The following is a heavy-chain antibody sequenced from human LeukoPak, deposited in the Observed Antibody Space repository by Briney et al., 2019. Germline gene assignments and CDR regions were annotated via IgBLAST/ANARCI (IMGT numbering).Heavy chain of an antibody. CDR2: ISGSGGST. CDR3: ALLSGGTFDY. J-gene: IGHJ4*02. Sequence: GSLRLSCAASGFTFSSYAMSWVRQAPGKGLGWVSAISGSGGSTYYADSVKGRSTISRDESTNTFSLQLDSLRVEDMGVYYCALLSGGTFDYWGQGTQVTVAS. CDR1: GFTFSSYA. V-gene: IGHV3-23*01. D-gene: IGHD2/OR15-2a*01.